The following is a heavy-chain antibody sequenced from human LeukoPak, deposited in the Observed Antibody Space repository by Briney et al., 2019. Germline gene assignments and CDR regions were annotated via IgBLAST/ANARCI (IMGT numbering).Heavy chain of an antibody. CDR3: ARDRARAIAAAGNFDY. Sequence: GGSLRLSCAASGFNFGAHNMNWVRQAPGKGLEWVSYISSSSSTIYYADSVKGRFTISRDNAKNSLYLQMNSLRAEDTAVYYCARDRARAIAAAGNFDYWGQGTLVTVSS. V-gene: IGHV3-48*04. J-gene: IGHJ4*02. CDR1: GFNFGAHN. D-gene: IGHD6-13*01. CDR2: ISSSSSTI.